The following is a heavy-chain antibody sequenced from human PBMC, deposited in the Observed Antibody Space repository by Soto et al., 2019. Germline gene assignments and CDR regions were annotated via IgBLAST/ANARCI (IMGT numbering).Heavy chain of an antibody. CDR2: ISGSGGTT. Sequence: LRLSCAASGFTFSDYAMSWVRQAPGKGLEWVSAISGSGGTTYYADSVKGRFTISRDNSKNTMYLQVNSLRAEDTAIYYCAQVMNSGWYLAYWGQGTLVTVSS. D-gene: IGHD6-19*01. CDR1: GFTFSDYA. J-gene: IGHJ4*02. V-gene: IGHV3-23*01. CDR3: AQVMNSGWYLAY.